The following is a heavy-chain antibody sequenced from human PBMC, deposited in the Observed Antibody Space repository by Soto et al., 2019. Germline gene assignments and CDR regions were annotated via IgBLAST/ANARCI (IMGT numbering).Heavy chain of an antibody. Sequence: EVQLVESGGGLVQPGRSLRLSCAASGFNFDDYAMHWVRQIPGKGLEWVSGISWESGSIGYADSVKGRFSISRDNAKNTLYLQLNGLRAQDPAFYDCVKYHDEDFGYELDYSNYWGQGTLVTFSS. D-gene: IGHD5-12*01. V-gene: IGHV3-9*01. CDR2: ISWESGSI. J-gene: IGHJ4*02. CDR1: GFNFDDYA. CDR3: VKYHDEDFGYELDYSNY.